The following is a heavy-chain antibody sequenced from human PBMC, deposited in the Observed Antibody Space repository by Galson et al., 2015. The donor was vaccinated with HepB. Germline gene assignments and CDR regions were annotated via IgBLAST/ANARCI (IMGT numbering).Heavy chain of an antibody. J-gene: IGHJ5*02. CDR1: GDSVSSNSAT. D-gene: IGHD6-6*01. V-gene: IGHV6-1*01. CDR2: TYYRSKWYN. Sequence: CAISGDSVSSNSATWNWIRQSPSRGLEWLGRTYYRSKWYNDYAVSVKSRITINADTSKNHFSLQLNSVTPEDTSIYYCTRVVGSGQLVLGWFDPWGQETLVTVSS. CDR3: TRVVGSGQLVLGWFDP.